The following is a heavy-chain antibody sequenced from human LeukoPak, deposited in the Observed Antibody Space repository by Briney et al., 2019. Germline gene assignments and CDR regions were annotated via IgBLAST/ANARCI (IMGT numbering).Heavy chain of an antibody. D-gene: IGHD3-10*01. V-gene: IGHV1-46*01. CDR3: ARDNPLVLLWFGIDY. CDR1: GYTFTSYY. J-gene: IGHJ4*02. CDR2: INPSGGST. Sequence: ASVKVSCKASGYTFTSYYMHWVRQAPGQGLEWMGIINPSGGSTSYAQKFQGRVTMTRDTSTSTVYMELSSLRSEDTAVYYCARDNPLVLLWFGIDYWGQGTLVTVSS.